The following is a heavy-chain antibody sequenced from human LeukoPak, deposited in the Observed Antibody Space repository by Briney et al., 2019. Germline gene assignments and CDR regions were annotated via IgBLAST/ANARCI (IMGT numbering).Heavy chain of an antibody. D-gene: IGHD6-19*01. Sequence: GRSLRLSCAASGFTFSSYWMSWVRQAPGKGLEWVAKIKQDGSEKCYVDSVKGRFTISRDNAKNSLYLQMNSLRAEDTAVYYCARDKRVAVAGTYIYYYYMDVWGNGTTVTISS. J-gene: IGHJ6*03. CDR1: GFTFSSYW. CDR2: IKQDGSEK. CDR3: ARDKRVAVAGTYIYYYYMDV. V-gene: IGHV3-7*01.